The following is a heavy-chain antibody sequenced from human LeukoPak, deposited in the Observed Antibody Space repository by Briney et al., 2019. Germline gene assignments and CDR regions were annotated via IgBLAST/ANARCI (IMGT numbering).Heavy chain of an antibody. D-gene: IGHD1-1*01. CDR2: IYYSGST. Sequence: SETLSLTCTVSGGSISSYYWSWIRQPPGKGLEWIGYIYYSGSTNYNPSLKSRVTMSVDTSKNQFSLKLSSVTAADTAVYYCAREPNGTPYYFDYWGQGTLVTVSS. V-gene: IGHV4-59*12. CDR1: GGSISSYY. CDR3: AREPNGTPYYFDY. J-gene: IGHJ4*02.